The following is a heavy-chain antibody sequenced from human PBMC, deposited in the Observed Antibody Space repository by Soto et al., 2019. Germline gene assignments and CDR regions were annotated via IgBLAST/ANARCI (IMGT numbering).Heavy chain of an antibody. Sequence: SSETLSLTCTVSGGSISSSSYYWGWIRQPPGKGLEGIGYIYYSGSTNYNPSLKSRVTISVDTSKNQFSLKLSSVTAADTAVYYCARDRGGNSWFDPWGQGTLVTVSS. D-gene: IGHD2-21*02. V-gene: IGHV4-61*05. CDR2: IYYSGST. J-gene: IGHJ5*02. CDR3: ARDRGGNSWFDP. CDR1: GGSISSSSYY.